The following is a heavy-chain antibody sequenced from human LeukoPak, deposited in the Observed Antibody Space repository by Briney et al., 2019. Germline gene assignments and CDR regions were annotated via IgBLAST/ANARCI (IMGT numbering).Heavy chain of an antibody. CDR1: EFTFDDYA. J-gene: IGHJ3*02. CDR2: ISWNSGNI. D-gene: IGHD3-3*01. V-gene: IGHV3-9*01. CDR3: AKGLRFLEWLFDDGFDI. Sequence: QPGGSLRLSCAASEFTFDDYAMHWVRQAPGKGLEWVSGISWNSGNIGYADSVKGRFTISRDNAKNSLYLQMSSLRAEDTALYYCAKGLRFLEWLFDDGFDIWGQGTMVTVSS.